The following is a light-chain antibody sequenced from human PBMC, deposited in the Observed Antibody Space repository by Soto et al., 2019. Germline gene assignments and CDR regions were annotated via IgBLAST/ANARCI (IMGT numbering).Light chain of an antibody. Sequence: QSVLTQPPSVSGAPGQRVTISCTGSSSNIGAGYDVHWYQQLPGTAPKLLIYGNSNRPSGVPDRFSGSKSGTSASLAITGLQAEDDAYYYCLSYDSSLSGVVFGGGTKLPVL. V-gene: IGLV1-40*01. CDR2: GNS. CDR1: SSNIGAGYD. CDR3: LSYDSSLSGVV. J-gene: IGLJ2*01.